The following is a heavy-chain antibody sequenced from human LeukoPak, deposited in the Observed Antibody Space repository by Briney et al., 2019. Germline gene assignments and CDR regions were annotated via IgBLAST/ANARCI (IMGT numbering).Heavy chain of an antibody. J-gene: IGHJ4*02. CDR1: GFTFSDYY. V-gene: IGHV3-11*06. Sequence: GGSLRLSCAASGFTFSDYYMSWIRQAPGKGLEWVSYISSSSSYIYYADSVKGRFTISRDNAKNSLYLQMNSLRAEDTAVYYCARIFGSSPLYYWGQGTLATVSS. CDR2: ISSSSSYI. CDR3: ARIFGSSPLYY. D-gene: IGHD6-6*01.